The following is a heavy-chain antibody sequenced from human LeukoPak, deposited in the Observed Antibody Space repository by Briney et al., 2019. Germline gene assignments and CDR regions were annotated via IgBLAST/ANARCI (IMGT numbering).Heavy chain of an antibody. V-gene: IGHV4-61*02. CDR3: ARKVGMIGMYYFDY. D-gene: IGHD3-22*01. J-gene: IGHJ4*02. Sequence: SETLSLTCTVSGVSITSDRYYCSWIRQPAGKGLEWIGRIFTSGSTHSDPSLKSRLTMSVDRPKNQFSLRLTSVTAADTGVYYCARKVGMIGMYYFDYWGQGTVVSVSS. CDR2: IFTSGST. CDR1: GVSITSDRYY.